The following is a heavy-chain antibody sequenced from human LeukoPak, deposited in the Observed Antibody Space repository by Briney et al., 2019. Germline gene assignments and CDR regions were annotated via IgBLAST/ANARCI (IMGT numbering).Heavy chain of an antibody. V-gene: IGHV3-48*03. J-gene: IGHJ4*02. D-gene: IGHD2-2*01. Sequence: GGSLRLSCAASGFTFSSYVMNWVRQAPGKGLEWVSYISTSGSPIYYADSVKGRFTISRDNAKNSLYLQMNSLRAEDTAVYYCARKYCSSTSCLFDYWGQGTLVTVSS. CDR1: GFTFSSYV. CDR3: ARKYCSSTSCLFDY. CDR2: ISTSGSPI.